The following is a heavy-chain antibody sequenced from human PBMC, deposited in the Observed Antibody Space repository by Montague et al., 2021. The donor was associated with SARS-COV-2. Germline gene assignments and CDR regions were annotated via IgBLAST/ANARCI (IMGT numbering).Heavy chain of an antibody. Sequence: CAISGDSVVNNRVAWSWHTHSPSRRFEFLGRPYYRSKWYSDYAPSVRCRLTVNPDASKNEFSLELNYVTPEDTAVYYCVRYSGWFYFDFWGQGTLVTVSS. J-gene: IGHJ4*02. CDR2: PYYRSKWYS. D-gene: IGHD6-19*01. CDR1: GDSVVNNRVA. CDR3: VRYSGWFYFDF. V-gene: IGHV6-1*01.